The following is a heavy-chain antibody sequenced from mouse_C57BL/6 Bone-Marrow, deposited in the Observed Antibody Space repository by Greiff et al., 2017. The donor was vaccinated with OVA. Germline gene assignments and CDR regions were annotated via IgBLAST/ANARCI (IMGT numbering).Heavy chain of an antibody. CDR3: ARGLYYSNFLFDY. V-gene: IGHV1-80*01. CDR1: GYAFSSYW. J-gene: IGHJ2*01. D-gene: IGHD2-5*01. CDR2: IYPGDGDT. Sequence: VQLQESGAELVKPGASVKISCKASGYAFSSYWMNWVKQRPGKGLEWIGQIYPGDGDTNYNGKFKGKATLTADKSSSTAYMQLSSLTSEDSAVYFCARGLYYSNFLFDYWGQGTTLTVSS.